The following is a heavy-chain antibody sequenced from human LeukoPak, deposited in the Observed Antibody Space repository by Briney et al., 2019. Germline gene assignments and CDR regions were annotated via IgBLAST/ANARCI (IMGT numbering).Heavy chain of an antibody. V-gene: IGHV1-69*04. CDR1: GGTFSNYA. CDR2: IIPILGIA. Sequence: ASVKVSCKASGGTFSNYAINWVRQAPGQGLEWMGRIIPILGIANYAQKFQGRVTITRNTSISTAYMELSSLRSEDTAVYYCARGGYYEAFDIWGQGTMVTVSS. CDR3: ARGGYYEAFDI. J-gene: IGHJ3*02. D-gene: IGHD2-8*01.